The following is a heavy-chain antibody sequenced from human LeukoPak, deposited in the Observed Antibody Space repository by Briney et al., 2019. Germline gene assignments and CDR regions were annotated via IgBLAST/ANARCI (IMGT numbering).Heavy chain of an antibody. J-gene: IGHJ4*02. CDR2: IRGSGGST. CDR3: AKDVYGDYGGLDY. Sequence: GRSLRLSCAASAFTFSTYAMSWVRQAPGKGLEWVSSIRGSGGSTYYADSVKGRFAISRDNSKNTLYLQMNSLRAEDTAVYYCAKDVYGDYGGLDYWGQGTLVTVSS. D-gene: IGHD4-17*01. V-gene: IGHV3-23*01. CDR1: AFTFSTYA.